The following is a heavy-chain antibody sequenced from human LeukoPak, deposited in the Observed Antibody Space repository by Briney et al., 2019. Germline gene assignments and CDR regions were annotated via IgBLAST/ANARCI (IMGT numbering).Heavy chain of an antibody. J-gene: IGHJ5*02. CDR2: IIPIFGTA. D-gene: IGHD2-2*01. V-gene: IGHV1-69*13. CDR1: GGTFSSYA. CDR3: AREEEDIVVVPAASNWFDP. Sequence: ASVKVSCKASGGTFSSYAISWVRQAPGQALEWMGGIIPIFGTASYAQKFQGRVTITADESTSTAYMELSSLRSEDTALYYCAREEEDIVVVPAASNWFDPWGQGTLVTVSS.